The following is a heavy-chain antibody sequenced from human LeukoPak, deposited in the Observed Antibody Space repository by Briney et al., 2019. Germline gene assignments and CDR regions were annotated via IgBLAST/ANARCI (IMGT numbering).Heavy chain of an antibody. D-gene: IGHD5-12*01. CDR1: GFTFSTYS. V-gene: IGHV3-21*01. J-gene: IGHJ4*02. Sequence: GGSLRLSCAASGFTFSTYSMNWLRLAPGKWLEWVSSISPDSNYKYYVDSGKGRFTISRDNAKSSLYLQMNSLRAEDTAVYYCVRGGYRGFDYEDWGEGTLVTVSS. CDR3: VRGGYRGFDYED. CDR2: ISPDSNYK.